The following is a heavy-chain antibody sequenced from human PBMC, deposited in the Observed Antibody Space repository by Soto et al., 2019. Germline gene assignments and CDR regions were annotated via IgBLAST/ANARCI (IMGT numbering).Heavy chain of an antibody. CDR1: GFTFRTYT. Sequence: PGGSLRLSCISSGFTFRTYTMNWVRQAPGKGLEWVSGIRGFSPYTFYAESVKGRFTISRDNAKNSLDLQMDSLRAEDTAVYYCARDRGYDAHEYYFNSMGAWGQGTTV. V-gene: IGHV3-21*01. J-gene: IGHJ6*03. D-gene: IGHD3-10*01. CDR3: ARDRGYDAHEYYFNSMGA. CDR2: IRGFSPYT.